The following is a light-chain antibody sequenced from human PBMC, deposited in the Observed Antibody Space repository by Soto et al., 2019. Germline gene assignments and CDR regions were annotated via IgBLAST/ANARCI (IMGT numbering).Light chain of an antibody. V-gene: IGKV3-15*01. CDR2: GAS. CDR3: QQYNDWPPYT. J-gene: IGKJ2*01. Sequence: ETVMTQSPATLSVSPGGRATLSCRASQSVSGNLAWYQQKPGQAPRLLMYGASTRATGIPARFSGSGSGTEFTLTISSLQSEDFAIYYCQQYNDWPPYTFGQGTKVDIK. CDR1: QSVSGN.